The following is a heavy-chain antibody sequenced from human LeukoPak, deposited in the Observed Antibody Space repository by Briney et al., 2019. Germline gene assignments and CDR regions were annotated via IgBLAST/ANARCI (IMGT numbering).Heavy chain of an antibody. J-gene: IGHJ4*02. D-gene: IGHD2-15*01. Sequence: PGGSLRLSCAASGFTFTSYAMSWVRQAPGKGLEWVSVISGSGSSTYYADSVKGRFTISRDNSKNTLYLQMNSLRAEDTAVYYCARAVVVVAAKGKYYFDYWGQGTLVTVSS. CDR3: ARAVVVVAAKGKYYFDY. CDR1: GFTFTSYA. V-gene: IGHV3-23*01. CDR2: ISGSGSST.